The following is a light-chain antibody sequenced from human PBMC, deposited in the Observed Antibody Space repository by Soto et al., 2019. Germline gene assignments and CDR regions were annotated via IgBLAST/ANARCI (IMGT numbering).Light chain of an antibody. Sequence: DIVMTQSPDSLAVSLGERATINCKSSQSVLHSSHNENYLVWYQQKPGQPPKLLIYWASTRESGVPDRFSGSGSGTDSTLTISSLQAEDGAVYYCQQYYSTPYTFGQGTKLEIK. V-gene: IGKV4-1*01. CDR2: WAS. CDR3: QQYYSTPYT. CDR1: QSVLHSSHNENY. J-gene: IGKJ2*01.